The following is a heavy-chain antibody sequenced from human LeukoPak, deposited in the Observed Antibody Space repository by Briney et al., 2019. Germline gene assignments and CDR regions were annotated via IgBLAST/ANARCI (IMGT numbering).Heavy chain of an antibody. D-gene: IGHD6-19*01. J-gene: IGHJ4*02. CDR3: ARSRGSQNSGWYGDY. CDR2: ISNNGDRT. CDR1: GFAFSGYP. V-gene: IGHV3-64*01. Sequence: GGSLRLSCAASGFAFSGYPMHWVRQAPGKGLEYVASISNNGDRTNYANSVKGRFTISRDNSKNTLYLQMGSLRAEDMAVYYCARSRGSQNSGWYGDYWGQGAQVTVSS.